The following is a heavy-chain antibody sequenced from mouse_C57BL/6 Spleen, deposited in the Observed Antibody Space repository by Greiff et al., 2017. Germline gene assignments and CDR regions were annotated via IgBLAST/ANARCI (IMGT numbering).Heavy chain of an antibody. Sequence: QVHVKQPGAELVMPGASVTLSCKASGYTFTSYWMHWVKQRPGQGLEWIGEIDPSDSYTNYNQKFKGKSTLTVDKSSSTAYMQLSSLTSEDSAVYYCARGFSITTYHMDYWGQGTSVTVSS. J-gene: IGHJ4*01. V-gene: IGHV1-69*01. CDR3: ARGFSITTYHMDY. CDR1: GYTFTSYW. CDR2: IDPSDSYT. D-gene: IGHD1-1*01.